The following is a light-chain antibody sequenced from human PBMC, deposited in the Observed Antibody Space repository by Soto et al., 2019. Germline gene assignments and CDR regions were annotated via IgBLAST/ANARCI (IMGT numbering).Light chain of an antibody. Sequence: ELVLTQSPGSLSLSPGERATLSCRASQSVDSSFFAWYQQKPGQAPSLLIYGASNRATGIPDRFSGRGSGTYFTLTITGREPEDFAVYYCQQYVSSVTFGQGTKVEIK. CDR3: QQYVSSVT. CDR1: QSVDSSF. J-gene: IGKJ1*01. V-gene: IGKV3-20*01. CDR2: GAS.